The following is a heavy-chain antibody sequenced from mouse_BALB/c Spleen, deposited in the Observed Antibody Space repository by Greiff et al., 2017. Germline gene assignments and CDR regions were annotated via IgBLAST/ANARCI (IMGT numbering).Heavy chain of an antibody. J-gene: IGHJ3*01. CDR3: ARGGIYYDYDGFAY. V-gene: IGHV5-6-3*01. D-gene: IGHD2-4*01. CDR2: INSNGGST. CDR1: GFTFSSYG. Sequence: EVQLQESGGGLVQPGGSLKLSCAASGFTFSSYGMSWVRQTPDKRLELVATINSNGGSTYYPDSVKGRFTISRDNAKNTQYLQMSSLKSEDTAMYCCARGGIYYDYDGFAYRGQGTLGTGSA.